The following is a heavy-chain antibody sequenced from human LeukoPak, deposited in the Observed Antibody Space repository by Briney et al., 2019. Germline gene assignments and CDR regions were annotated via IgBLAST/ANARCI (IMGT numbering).Heavy chain of an antibody. Sequence: PGGSLRLSCGASGFPFSTYWMSWVRQAPGKGLEWVANIKQDGSEKYYVDSVRGRFTISRDNAKNSLYLQMNSLRAEDTAVYYCAAGPPRYCSTTTCQADYWGQGTLVTVSS. D-gene: IGHD2-2*01. CDR3: AAGPPRYCSTTTCQADY. J-gene: IGHJ4*02. CDR2: IKQDGSEK. CDR1: GFPFSTYW. V-gene: IGHV3-7*03.